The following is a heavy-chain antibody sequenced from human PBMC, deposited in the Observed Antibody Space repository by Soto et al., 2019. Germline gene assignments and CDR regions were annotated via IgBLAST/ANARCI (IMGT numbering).Heavy chain of an antibody. J-gene: IGHJ2*01. D-gene: IGHD4-17*01. Sequence: EVQLLESGGGLVQPGGSLRLSCVASGFTFSSYAMRWVRQAPGKGLEWVSAISGSGGSTYYADSLRGRLTISRDNSKNTLYLQMNRLRAEDTAVHYCAKRTVGWDFELWGRGTLVTVSS. CDR3: AKRTVGWDFEL. CDR2: ISGSGGST. CDR1: GFTFSSYA. V-gene: IGHV3-23*01.